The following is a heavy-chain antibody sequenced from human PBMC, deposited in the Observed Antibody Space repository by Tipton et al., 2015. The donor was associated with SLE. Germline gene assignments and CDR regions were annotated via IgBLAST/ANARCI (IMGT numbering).Heavy chain of an antibody. V-gene: IGHV4-59*01. J-gene: IGHJ5*02. CDR3: ARRELRGLFDP. CDR2: ISYSGST. CDR1: GDSISTYY. D-gene: IGHD1-7*01. Sequence: TLSLTCTVSGDSISTYYWSWIRQPPGKGLEWIGYISYSGSTNYNPSLKSRVTISLDTSTNQFSLKLNSVAAADTAVYYCARRELRGLFDPWGQGTPVIVSS.